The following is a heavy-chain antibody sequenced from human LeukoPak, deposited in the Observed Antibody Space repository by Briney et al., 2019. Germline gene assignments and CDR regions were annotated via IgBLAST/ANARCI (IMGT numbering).Heavy chain of an antibody. CDR2: IQQHGSET. Sequence: PGGSLRLSCEGSGFIFSNYWMSWVRQAPGKGLEWVANIQQHGSETYYGDSVKGRFTISRDNAKNSLYLQMNSLRAEDTALYHCARTEWELLYFDYWGQGTLVTVSS. J-gene: IGHJ4*02. CDR1: GFIFSNYW. V-gene: IGHV3-7*03. D-gene: IGHD1-26*01. CDR3: ARTEWELLYFDY.